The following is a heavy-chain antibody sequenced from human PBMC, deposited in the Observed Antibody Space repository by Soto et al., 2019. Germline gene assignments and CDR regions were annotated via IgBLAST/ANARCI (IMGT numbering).Heavy chain of an antibody. CDR1: AGTFSSYA. CDR3: ATSVDYYDSSGTKGPYFDF. V-gene: IGHV1-69*01. Sequence: QVQLVQSGAEVKKPGSSVKVSCQASAGTFSSYAISWVRQAPGQGLEWMGGIIPIFGTANYAQKFQGRVTITADESTSTAYMELSSLRSEDTAVYYCATSVDYYDSSGTKGPYFDFWGQGTLVTVSS. J-gene: IGHJ4*02. CDR2: IIPIFGTA. D-gene: IGHD3-22*01.